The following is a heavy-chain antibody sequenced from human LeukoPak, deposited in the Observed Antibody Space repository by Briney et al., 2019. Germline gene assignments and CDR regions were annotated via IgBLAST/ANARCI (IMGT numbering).Heavy chain of an antibody. V-gene: IGHV4-59*01. Sequence: PSETLSLTCTVSGGSISSYYWSWTRQPPGKGLEWIGYIYYSGSTNYNPSLKSRVTISVDTSKNQFSLKLSSVTAADTAVYYCARFVGSWSLAYYFDYWGQGTLVTVSS. D-gene: IGHD6-13*01. CDR2: IYYSGST. J-gene: IGHJ4*02. CDR1: GGSISSYY. CDR3: ARFVGSWSLAYYFDY.